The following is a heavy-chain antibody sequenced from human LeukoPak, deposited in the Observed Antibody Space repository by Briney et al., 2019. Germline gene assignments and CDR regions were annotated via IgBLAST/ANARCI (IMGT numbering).Heavy chain of an antibody. V-gene: IGHV3-23*01. CDR2: ISGSGGST. J-gene: IGHJ4*02. CDR3: AKDGTPTVTISY. Sequence: GSLRLSCAASGFTFSSYGMSWVRQAPGKGLEWVSAISGSGGSTYYADSVKGRFTISRDNSKNTLYLQMNSLRAEDTAVYYCAKDGTPTVTISYWGQGTLVTVSS. D-gene: IGHD4-17*01. CDR1: GFTFSSYG.